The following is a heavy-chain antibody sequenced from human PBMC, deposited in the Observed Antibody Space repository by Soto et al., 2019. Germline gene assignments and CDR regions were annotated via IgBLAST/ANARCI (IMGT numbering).Heavy chain of an antibody. V-gene: IGHV3-30*18. D-gene: IGHD6-19*01. CDR2: ISYDGSNK. J-gene: IGHJ4*02. CDR3: AKSPPPVQNLFEY. CDR1: GFTSSSYG. Sequence: PGGSLRLSCAASGFTSSSYGMHWVRQAPGKGLEWVAVISYDGSNKYCADSVKGRFTISRDNSKNTLYLQMNSLRAEDTAVYYCAKSPPPVQNLFEYWGQGTLVTVSS.